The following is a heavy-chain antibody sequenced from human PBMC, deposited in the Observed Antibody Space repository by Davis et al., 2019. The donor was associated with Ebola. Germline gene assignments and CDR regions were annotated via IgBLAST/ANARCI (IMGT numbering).Heavy chain of an antibody. CDR3: ARGYPQSYDFWSGYPNNWFDP. D-gene: IGHD3-3*01. CDR1: GYTFTSYD. J-gene: IGHJ5*02. V-gene: IGHV1-8*01. CDR2: MNPNSGNT. Sequence: ASVKVSCKASGYTFTSYDINWVRQATGQGLEWMGWMNPNSGNTGYAQKFQGRVTMTRNTSISTAYMELSSLRSEDTAVYYCARGYPQSYDFWSGYPNNWFDPWGQGTLVTVSS.